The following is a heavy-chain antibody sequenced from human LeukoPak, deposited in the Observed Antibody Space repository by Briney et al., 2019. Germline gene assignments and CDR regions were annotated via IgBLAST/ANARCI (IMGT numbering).Heavy chain of an antibody. J-gene: IGHJ5*02. Sequence: KPGGSLRLSCAASGFTFSSYSMNWVRQAPGKGLERVSSISSSSSSYIYYADSVKGRFTISRDNAKNSLYLQMNSLRAEDTAVYYCARDPGPFDPWGQGTLVTVSS. CDR2: ISSSSSSYI. CDR1: GFTFSSYS. CDR3: ARDPGPFDP. V-gene: IGHV3-21*01.